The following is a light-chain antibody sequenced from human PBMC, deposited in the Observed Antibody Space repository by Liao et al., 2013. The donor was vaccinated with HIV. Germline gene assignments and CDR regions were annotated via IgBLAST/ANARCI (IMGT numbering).Light chain of an antibody. CDR2: YDT. CDR1: NIGTKS. CDR3: QVWNYNSPV. J-gene: IGLJ2*01. V-gene: IGLV3-21*04. Sequence: SYVLTQPPSVSVAPGKTASITCGGSNIGTKSVHWYQVKPGQAPVLVMYYDTNRPSGIPERFSASKSGNTATLTITSVEAGDEADYICQVWNYNSPVFGGGTKLTVL.